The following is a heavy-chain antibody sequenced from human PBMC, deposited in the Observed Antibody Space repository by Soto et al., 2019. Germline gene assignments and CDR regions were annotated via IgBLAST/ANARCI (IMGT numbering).Heavy chain of an antibody. V-gene: IGHV3-30*18. CDR1: GFTFSTYG. D-gene: IGHD3-3*01. Sequence: QVQLVESGGGVVQPGRSLRLSCAASGFTFSTYGMHWVRQAPGKGLEWVAVISYDAKNKYYADSLKGRFTISRDNSKNTLYLQMNSLRAEDTAVYYCAKGAVQDLWSGYYTLFDYWGQGTLVTVSS. CDR3: AKGAVQDLWSGYYTLFDY. CDR2: ISYDAKNK. J-gene: IGHJ4*02.